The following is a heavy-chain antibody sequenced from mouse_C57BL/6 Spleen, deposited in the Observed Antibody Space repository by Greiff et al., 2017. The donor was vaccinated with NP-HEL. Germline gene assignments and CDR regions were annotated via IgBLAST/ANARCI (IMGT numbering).Heavy chain of an antibody. V-gene: IGHV1-42*01. Sequence: EVQLQQSGPELVKPGASVKISCKASGYSFTGYYMNWVKQSPEKSLEWIGEINPSTGGTTYNQKFKAKATLTVDKSSSTAYMQLKSLTSEDSAVYYCARNGNYVFAYWGQGTLVTVSA. CDR2: INPSTGGT. CDR3: ARNGNYVFAY. D-gene: IGHD2-1*01. CDR1: GYSFTGYY. J-gene: IGHJ3*01.